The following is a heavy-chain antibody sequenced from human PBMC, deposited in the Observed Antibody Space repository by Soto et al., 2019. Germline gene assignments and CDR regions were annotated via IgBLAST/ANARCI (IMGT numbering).Heavy chain of an antibody. J-gene: IGHJ6*02. V-gene: IGHV3-7*01. Sequence: GGSLRLSCAASGFTFSSYWMSWVRQAPGKGLEWVANIKQDGSEKYYVDSVKGRFTISRDNAKNSLYLQMNSLRAEDTAVYYGARGWLGSYYGGYYGMDVWGQGTTVTVSS. CDR1: GFTFSSYW. D-gene: IGHD1-26*01. CDR3: ARGWLGSYYGGYYGMDV. CDR2: IKQDGSEK.